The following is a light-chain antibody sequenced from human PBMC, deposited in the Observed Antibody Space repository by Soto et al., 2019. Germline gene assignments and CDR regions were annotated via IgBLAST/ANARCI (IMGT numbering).Light chain of an antibody. V-gene: IGLV2-8*01. CDR3: SSYTATNTLVV. Sequence: QSALTQPPSASGSPGHSVTLSCTGTSSDVGGYNYVSWYQQHPGKAPKLIISEVNKRPSGVPDRFSGSKSGNTASLTVSGLQAEDEAAYYCSSYTATNTLVVFGTGTKLTVL. CDR2: EVN. J-gene: IGLJ1*01. CDR1: SSDVGGYNY.